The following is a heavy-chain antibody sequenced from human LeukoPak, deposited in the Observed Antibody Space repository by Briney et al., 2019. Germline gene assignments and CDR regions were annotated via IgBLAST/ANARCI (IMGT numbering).Heavy chain of an antibody. Sequence: GGSLRLSCAASGFTFSSYAMHWVRQAPGKGLEWVAVISYDGSNKYYADSVKGRFTVSRDNSKNTLYLQMNSLRVEDTAVYYCASEYREDHSGSQYFQHWGQGTLVTVSS. D-gene: IGHD6-19*01. CDR1: GFTFSSYA. CDR3: ASEYREDHSGSQYFQH. J-gene: IGHJ1*01. V-gene: IGHV3-30*04. CDR2: ISYDGSNK.